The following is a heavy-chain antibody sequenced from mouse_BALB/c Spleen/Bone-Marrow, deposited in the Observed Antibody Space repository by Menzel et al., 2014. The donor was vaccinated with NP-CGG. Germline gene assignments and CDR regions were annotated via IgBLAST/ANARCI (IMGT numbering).Heavy chain of an antibody. D-gene: IGHD2-4*01. CDR2: ISNGSSTI. Sequence: EVKLMESGGGLVQPGGSRKLSCAASGFTFSSFGMHWVRQAPEKGQEWVAYISNGSSTIYYADTVKGRFTISRDNPKNTLFLQMTSLRSEDTAMYYCARKGAMITHYYAMDYWGQGTSVTVSS. J-gene: IGHJ4*01. V-gene: IGHV5-17*02. CDR1: GFTFSSFG. CDR3: ARKGAMITHYYAMDY.